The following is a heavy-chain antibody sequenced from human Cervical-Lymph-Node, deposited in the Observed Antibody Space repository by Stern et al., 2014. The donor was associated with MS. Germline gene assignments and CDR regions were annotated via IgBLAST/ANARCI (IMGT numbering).Heavy chain of an antibody. J-gene: IGHJ5*02. CDR3: ARDMSDFWSDYGHNWFDP. V-gene: IGHV7-4-1*02. CDR2: INSNTGAP. CDR1: GYTFTKYL. D-gene: IGHD3-3*01. Sequence: QVQLVQSGSELKKPGASVTVSCKASGYTFTKYLIPWVRQAPGQGLEWMGWINSNTGAPMYARDVAGRFVFSLDTSVTTAYLQISRLKTEDTAVYYCARDMSDFWSDYGHNWFDPWGQGTLVTVSS.